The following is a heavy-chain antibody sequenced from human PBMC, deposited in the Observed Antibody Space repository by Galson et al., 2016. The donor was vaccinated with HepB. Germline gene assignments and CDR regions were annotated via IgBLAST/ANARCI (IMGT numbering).Heavy chain of an antibody. J-gene: IGHJ6*04. CDR3: VQGSTAPAV. V-gene: IGHV3-21*04. CDR1: GFTFSTYS. Sequence: SLRLSCAASGFTFSTYSLNWVRQAPGKGLEWVASTDSSSRYIYYADSVRGRFTISRDNAQNSLYLQMNSLRAEDTALYYCVQGSTAPAVWGKGTPVTVST. D-gene: IGHD2-2*01. CDR2: TDSSSRYI.